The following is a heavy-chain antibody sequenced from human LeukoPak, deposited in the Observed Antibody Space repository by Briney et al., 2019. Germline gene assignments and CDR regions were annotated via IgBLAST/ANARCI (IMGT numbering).Heavy chain of an antibody. J-gene: IGHJ4*02. CDR2: MHYSGNT. V-gene: IGHV4-59*05. Sequence: GSLRLSCAASGFTFSSYEMNWVRQAPGKGLEWIGCMHYSGNTYYNPSLRSRVTISVDTSENQFSLKVRSVTAADTAVYYCARRGTIDSGRPWNWGQGTLVTVSS. D-gene: IGHD1-26*01. CDR1: GFTFSSYE. CDR3: ARRGTIDSGRPWN.